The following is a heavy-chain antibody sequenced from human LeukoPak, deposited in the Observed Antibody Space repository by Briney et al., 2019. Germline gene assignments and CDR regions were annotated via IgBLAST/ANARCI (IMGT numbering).Heavy chain of an antibody. Sequence: GGSLRLSCAASGFTFSSYAMSWVRQAPGKGLEWVAVISYDGSNKYYADSVKGRFTISRDNSKNTLYLQMNSLRAEDTAVYYCARGLDWNHLGAFDIWGQGTMVTVSS. J-gene: IGHJ3*02. D-gene: IGHD1-1*01. CDR1: GFTFSSYA. V-gene: IGHV3-30-3*01. CDR3: ARGLDWNHLGAFDI. CDR2: ISYDGSNK.